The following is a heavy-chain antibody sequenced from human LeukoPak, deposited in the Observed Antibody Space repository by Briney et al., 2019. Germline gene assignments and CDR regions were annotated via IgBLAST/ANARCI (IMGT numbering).Heavy chain of an antibody. Sequence: GASVKVSCKASGYTFTNYDINWVRLATGQGLEWMGWMNPNSGNTGYAQKFQGRVTMTRNTYVSTAYMDLSSLRSEDTAVYYCARGSSGDYSVSGSAWFDPWGQGTLVTVSS. CDR3: ARGSSGDYSVSGSAWFDP. J-gene: IGHJ5*02. CDR2: MNPNSGNT. V-gene: IGHV1-8*01. CDR1: GYTFTNYD. D-gene: IGHD3-10*01.